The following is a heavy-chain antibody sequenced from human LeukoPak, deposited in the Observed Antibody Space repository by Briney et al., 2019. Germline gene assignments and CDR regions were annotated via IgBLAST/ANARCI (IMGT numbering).Heavy chain of an antibody. D-gene: IGHD2-15*01. CDR3: AKDKGAAGAFDI. CDR2: ISGSGGST. V-gene: IGHV3-23*01. Sequence: PGGSLTLSCAASGFTFSSYAMSWVRQALGKGLEWVSAISGSGGSTYYADSVKGRFTISRDNSKNTLYLQMNSLRAEDTAVYYCAKDKGAAGAFDIWGQGTMVTVSS. CDR1: GFTFSSYA. J-gene: IGHJ3*02.